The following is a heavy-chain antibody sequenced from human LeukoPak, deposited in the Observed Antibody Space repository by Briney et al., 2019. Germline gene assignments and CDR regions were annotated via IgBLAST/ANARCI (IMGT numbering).Heavy chain of an antibody. CDR2: IIPIFGTA. J-gene: IGHJ4*02. D-gene: IGHD2-15*01. CDR1: GGTFSSYA. Sequence: GSSVKVSCKASGGTFSSYAISWVRQAPGQGREGMGGIIPIFGTANYAQKFKGRVTITTDESTSTAYMELSSLRSEDTAVYYCARDLDGGSYGAFNFWGQGTLVTVSS. V-gene: IGHV1-69*05. CDR3: ARDLDGGSYGAFNF.